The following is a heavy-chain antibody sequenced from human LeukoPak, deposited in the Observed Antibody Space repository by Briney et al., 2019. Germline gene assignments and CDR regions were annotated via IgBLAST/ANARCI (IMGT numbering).Heavy chain of an antibody. CDR2: IIPIFGTA. D-gene: IGHD5-12*01. V-gene: IGHV1-69*13. CDR1: GGTFSSYA. J-gene: IGHJ4*02. CDR3: ARGGWLTPARGLGFDY. Sequence: SVKVSCKASGGTFSSYAISWVRQAPGQGLEWMGEIIPIFGTANYAQKFQGRVTITADESTSTAYMELSSLRSEDTAVYYCARGGWLTPARGLGFDYWGQGTLVTVSS.